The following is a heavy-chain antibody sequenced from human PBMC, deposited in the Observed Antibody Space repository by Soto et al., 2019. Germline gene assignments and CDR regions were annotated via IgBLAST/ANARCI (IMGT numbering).Heavy chain of an antibody. J-gene: IGHJ3*02. CDR2: IIPIFGTA. V-gene: IGHV1-69*13. D-gene: IGHD5-12*01. CDR1: GYTFTNFG. Sequence: SVKVSCKASGYTFTNFGISWVRQAPGQGLEWMGGIIPIFGTANYAQKFQGRVTITADESTSTAYMELSSLRSEDTAVYYCAREVEMATRDAFDIWGQGTMVTVSS. CDR3: AREVEMATRDAFDI.